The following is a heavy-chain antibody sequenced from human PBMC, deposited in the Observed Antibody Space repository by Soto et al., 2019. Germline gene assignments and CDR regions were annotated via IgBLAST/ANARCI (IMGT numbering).Heavy chain of an antibody. D-gene: IGHD3-9*01. CDR1: GYTFTSYA. CDR2: INAGNGNT. J-gene: IGHJ4*02. Sequence: ASVKVSFKASGYTFTSYAMHWVRQAPGQRLEWMGWINAGNGNTKYSQKFQGRVTITRDTSASTAYMELSSLRSEDTAVYYCARARLRYFDWPQYYFDYWGQGTLVTVS. V-gene: IGHV1-3*01. CDR3: ARARLRYFDWPQYYFDY.